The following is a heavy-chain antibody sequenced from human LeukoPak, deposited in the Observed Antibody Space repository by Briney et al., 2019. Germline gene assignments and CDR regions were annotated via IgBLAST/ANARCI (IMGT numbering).Heavy chain of an antibody. D-gene: IGHD3-22*01. CDR3: ARVPNPGYYDSSGYLYGMDV. CDR2: IKQDGSEK. J-gene: IGHJ6*02. V-gene: IGHV3-7*01. Sequence: GGSLGLSCAASGFTFSSYWMSWVRQAPGKGLEWVANIKQDGSEKYYVDSVKGRFTISRDNAKNSLYLQMNSLRAEDTAVYYCARVPNPGYYDSSGYLYGMDVWGQGTTVTVSS. CDR1: GFTFSSYW.